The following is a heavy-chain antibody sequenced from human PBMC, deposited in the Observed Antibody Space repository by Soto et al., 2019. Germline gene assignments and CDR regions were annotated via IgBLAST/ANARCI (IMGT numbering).Heavy chain of an antibody. CDR3: ASVVVGATRPFDY. D-gene: IGHD1-26*01. V-gene: IGHV3-53*01. CDR1: GFTVSSNY. Sequence: EVQLVESGGGLIQPGGSLRLSCAASGFTVSSNYMSWVRQAPGKGLGWVSVIYSGGSTYYADSVKGRFTISRDNSKNTRYLQMNSLRAEDTAVYYCASVVVGATRPFDYWGQGTLVTVSS. CDR2: IYSGGST. J-gene: IGHJ4*02.